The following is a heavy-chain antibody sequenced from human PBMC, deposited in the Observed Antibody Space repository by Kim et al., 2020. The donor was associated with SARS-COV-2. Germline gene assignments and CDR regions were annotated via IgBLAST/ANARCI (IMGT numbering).Heavy chain of an antibody. CDR2: IYHSGST. D-gene: IGHD5-12*01. Sequence: SETLSLTCAVSGGSISSSNWWSWVRQPPGKGLEWIGEIYHSGSTNYNPSLKSRVTISVDKSKNQFSLKLSSVTAADTAVYYCARGPSPGGYSGYDGFDYWGQGTLVTVSS. CDR3: ARGPSPGGYSGYDGFDY. CDR1: GGSISSSNW. V-gene: IGHV4-4*02. J-gene: IGHJ4*02.